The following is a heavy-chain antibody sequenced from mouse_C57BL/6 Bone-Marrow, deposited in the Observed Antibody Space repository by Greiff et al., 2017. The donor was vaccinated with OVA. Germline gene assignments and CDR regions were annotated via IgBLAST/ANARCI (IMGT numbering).Heavy chain of an antibody. CDR2: IYPGSGNT. CDR3: ARWTTTVYYCDY. D-gene: IGHD1-1*01. V-gene: IGHV1-76*01. Sequence: QVQLQQSGAELVRPGASVQLSCKASGYTFTDYYINWVKQRPGQGLEWIARIYPGSGNTYYNEKFKGKATLTAEKSSSAAYMQLSSLTSEDSAVYFCARWTTTVYYCDYWGQGTTLTVSS. J-gene: IGHJ2*01. CDR1: GYTFTDYY.